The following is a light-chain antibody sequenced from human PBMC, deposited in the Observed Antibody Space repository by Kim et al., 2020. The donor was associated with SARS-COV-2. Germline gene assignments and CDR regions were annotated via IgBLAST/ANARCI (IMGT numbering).Light chain of an antibody. J-gene: IGKJ4*01. V-gene: IGKV4-1*01. Sequence: DIVMTQSPDSLAVSLGERATINCKSSQNVLHDSNNKNYLAWYQQKPGQPPKLLIYWASTRESGVPDRFSGSGSGTDFTLTISSLQAEDVAVYYCQQYYSTPLTFGGGTKVDIK. CDR1: QNVLHDSNNKNY. CDR3: QQYYSTPLT. CDR2: WAS.